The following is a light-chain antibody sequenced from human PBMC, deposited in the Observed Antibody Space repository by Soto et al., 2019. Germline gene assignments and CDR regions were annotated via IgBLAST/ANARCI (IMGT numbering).Light chain of an antibody. J-gene: IGLJ1*01. V-gene: IGLV2-14*01. CDR2: EVS. Sequence: QSVLTQPASVSGSPGQSITISCTGTSNDVGSYDFVSWYQQQPGKAPKLLIYEVSNRPSGVSHRFSGSKSDNTASLTISGLHSEEEADYYCSSSTTFTTLVFETGTKVTVL. CDR3: SSSTTFTTLV. CDR1: SNDVGSYDF.